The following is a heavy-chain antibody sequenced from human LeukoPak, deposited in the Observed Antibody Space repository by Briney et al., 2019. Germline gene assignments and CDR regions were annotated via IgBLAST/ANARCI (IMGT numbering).Heavy chain of an antibody. D-gene: IGHD3-16*01. CDR3: ARSLGVYGPDWFDP. Sequence: SETLSLTCTVYGGSFSGYYWSWIRQPPGKGLEWIGEINHRGSTNYNPSLKSRVTISVDTSKNQFSLKLSSVTAADTAVYYCARSLGVYGPDWFDPWGQGTLVTVSS. CDR1: GGSFSGYY. J-gene: IGHJ5*02. CDR2: INHRGST. V-gene: IGHV4-34*01.